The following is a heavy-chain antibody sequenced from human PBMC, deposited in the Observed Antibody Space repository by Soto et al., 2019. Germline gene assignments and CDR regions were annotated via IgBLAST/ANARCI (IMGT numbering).Heavy chain of an antibody. J-gene: IGHJ6*02. Sequence: QLQLQESGSGLVKPSQTLSLTCAVSGGSISSGGYSWSWIRQPPGKGLEWIWYTYHSGSTYYNPSLKCRVTISVEGAQDRFALKLSSVTAADTAVYYGGRAHYGDYGYGMDVWGQGTTVTVSS. V-gene: IGHV4-30-2*01. CDR3: GRAHYGDYGYGMDV. CDR1: GGSISSGGYS. D-gene: IGHD4-17*01. CDR2: TYHSGST.